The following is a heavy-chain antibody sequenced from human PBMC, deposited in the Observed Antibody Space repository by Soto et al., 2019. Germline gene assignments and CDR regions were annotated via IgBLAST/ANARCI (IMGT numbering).Heavy chain of an antibody. CDR1: DGSISSGDYY. CDR2: VYYTGGS. D-gene: IGHD6-19*01. CDR3: ARDYRSGYDN. Sequence: PSETLSLTCTVSDGSISSGDYYLRWIRQPPGKGLEWIAYVYYTGGSYYNPSLKSRATISVDTSKNQFSLKVSSVTATDTAVYYCARDYRSGYDNWGQGMLVTVSS. V-gene: IGHV4-30-4*01. J-gene: IGHJ4*02.